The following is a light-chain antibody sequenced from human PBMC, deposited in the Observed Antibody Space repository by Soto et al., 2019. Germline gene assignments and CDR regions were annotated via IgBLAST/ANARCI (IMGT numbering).Light chain of an antibody. V-gene: IGKV3D-20*02. Sequence: EIVLTQSPGTLSMSPGERATLSCRASQSVSSDFLAWYHQKPGQAPRLPIYGVSRRATGIPDRFSGSGSGTDFTLTISSLEPEDFAVYYCQQRNSWPPTFTFGQGTRLEIK. CDR3: QQRNSWPPTFT. CDR1: QSVSSDF. CDR2: GVS. J-gene: IGKJ5*01.